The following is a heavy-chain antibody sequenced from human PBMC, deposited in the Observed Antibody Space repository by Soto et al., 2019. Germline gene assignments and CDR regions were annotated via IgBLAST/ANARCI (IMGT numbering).Heavy chain of an antibody. V-gene: IGHV3-30*18. CDR1: GFTFSSYG. J-gene: IGHJ4*02. D-gene: IGHD2-2*01. CDR2: ISYDGNNK. Sequence: QVHLVDSGGGVVQPGRSLSLSCAASGFTFSSYGMHWVRQAPGKGLEWVALISYDGNNKYYTDSVKGRFTISRDNSKNTLFLQVNSLRAEDTAVYYCAKDSIFRSASWYFDYWGQGSLVTVSS. CDR3: AKDSIFRSASWYFDY.